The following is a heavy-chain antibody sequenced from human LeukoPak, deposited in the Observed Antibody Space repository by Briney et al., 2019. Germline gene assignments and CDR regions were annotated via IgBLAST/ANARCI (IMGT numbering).Heavy chain of an antibody. J-gene: IGHJ4*02. V-gene: IGHV3-15*01. Sequence: PGGSLRLSCAASGFSLSNFGMHWVRQAPGKGLEWVGRIKSKTDGGTTDYAAPVKGRFTISRDDSKNTLYLQMNSLKTEDTAVYYCTTSIAARHRFDYWGQGTLVTVSS. CDR1: GFSLSNFG. CDR2: IKSKTDGGTT. D-gene: IGHD6-6*01. CDR3: TTSIAARHRFDY.